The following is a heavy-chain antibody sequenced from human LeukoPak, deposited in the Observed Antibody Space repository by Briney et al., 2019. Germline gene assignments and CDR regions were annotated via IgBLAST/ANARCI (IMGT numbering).Heavy chain of an antibody. D-gene: IGHD4-17*01. J-gene: IGHJ5*02. Sequence: SETLSLTCAVYGGSFSGYYWSWIRQPPGKGLEWIGEMNHSGSTNYNPSLKSRVTISVDASKNQFSLKLSSVTAADTAVYYCARKTVTNWFDPWGQGILVTVSS. V-gene: IGHV4-34*01. CDR1: GGSFSGYY. CDR2: MNHSGST. CDR3: ARKTVTNWFDP.